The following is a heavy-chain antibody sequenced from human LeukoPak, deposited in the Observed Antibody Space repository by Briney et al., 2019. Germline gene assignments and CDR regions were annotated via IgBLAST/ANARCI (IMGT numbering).Heavy chain of an antibody. CDR1: GFTFSSYS. D-gene: IGHD3-16*02. CDR2: ISSSSSYI. V-gene: IGHV3-21*01. CDR3: ATCLIGSYYYYYMDV. J-gene: IGHJ6*03. Sequence: MAGGSLRLSCAASGFTFSSYSMNWVRQAPGKGLEWVSSISSSSSYIYYADSVKGRFTISRDNAKNSLYLQMNSLRAEDTAVYYCATCLIGSYYYYYMDVWGKGTTVTVSS.